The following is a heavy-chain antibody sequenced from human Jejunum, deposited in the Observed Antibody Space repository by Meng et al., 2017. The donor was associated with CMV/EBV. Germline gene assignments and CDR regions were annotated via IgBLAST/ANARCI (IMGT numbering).Heavy chain of an antibody. V-gene: IGHV3-7*01. J-gene: IGHJ5*02. CDR1: GSTLSSYG. Sequence: GSTLSSYGMSWVRQAPGKGLEWVANIKQDGSEKYYVDSVKGRFTIFRDNAKNSLFLQMNSLRGEDTAVYYCARSVARYNWFDPWGQGTLVTVSS. D-gene: IGHD2-21*01. CDR2: IKQDGSEK. CDR3: ARSVARYNWFDP.